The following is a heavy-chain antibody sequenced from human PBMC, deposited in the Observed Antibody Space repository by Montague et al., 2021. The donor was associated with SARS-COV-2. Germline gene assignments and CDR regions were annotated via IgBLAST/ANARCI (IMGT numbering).Heavy chain of an antibody. V-gene: IGHV2-5*02. CDR2: IYWDDDK. CDR3: ARYGDYGSWFDP. CDR1: GFSLNTSGEG. J-gene: IGHJ5*02. Sequence: PALVKPTQTLTLTCTFSGFSLNTSGEGVGWVRQPPGKALEWLALIYWDDDKRYSPSLKSRSTISKDTTKNEVVLTVASMDPVDTATYYCARYGDYGSWFDPWGQGTLVTVSS. D-gene: IGHD4-17*01.